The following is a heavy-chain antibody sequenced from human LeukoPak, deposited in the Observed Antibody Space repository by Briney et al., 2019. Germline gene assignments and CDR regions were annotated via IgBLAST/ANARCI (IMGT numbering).Heavy chain of an antibody. CDR2: IKSKTDGGTT. Sequence: PGGSLRLSCEVSGFTVINAWMSWVRQAPGKGLEWVGRIKSKTDGGTTDYVAPVKGRVTISRDDSKNTLYLQMNSLKAEDTAVYYCTRIGLDRLPPFYFYYYYMDVWGKGTTVTVSS. CDR3: TRIGLDRLPPFYFYYYYMDV. D-gene: IGHD3/OR15-3a*01. CDR1: GFTVINAW. V-gene: IGHV3-15*01. J-gene: IGHJ6*03.